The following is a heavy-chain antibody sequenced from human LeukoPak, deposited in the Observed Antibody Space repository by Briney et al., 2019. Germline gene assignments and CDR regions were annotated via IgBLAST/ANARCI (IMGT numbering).Heavy chain of an antibody. J-gene: IGHJ5*02. Sequence: ASVKVSCKASGDTFGNYAINWVRQAPGQGLEWMGRIIPIFPKTDYAQKFQGRVTITADKSTSTAYLELSSLSSEDTAVYYCARDPKVIVVPDSRNDRNDPWGQDTLVTVSS. V-gene: IGHV1-69*04. CDR3: ARDPKVIVVPDSRNDRNDP. CDR1: GDTFGNYA. CDR2: IIPIFPKT. D-gene: IGHD1-1*01.